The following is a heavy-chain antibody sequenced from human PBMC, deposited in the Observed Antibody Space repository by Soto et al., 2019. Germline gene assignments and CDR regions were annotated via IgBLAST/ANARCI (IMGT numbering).Heavy chain of an antibody. J-gene: IGHJ4*02. D-gene: IGHD1-7*01. CDR3: APGADRTKVRLG. Sequence: GGSLRLSCAASGFTFSSYAMSWVRQAPGKGLEWVSTITDSGGTTYYADSVKGRFTISRDNSKNTQYLQMHSLRAEDTAVYYCAPGADRTKVRLGWGQGTLVTVSS. V-gene: IGHV3-23*01. CDR1: GFTFSSYA. CDR2: ITDSGGTT.